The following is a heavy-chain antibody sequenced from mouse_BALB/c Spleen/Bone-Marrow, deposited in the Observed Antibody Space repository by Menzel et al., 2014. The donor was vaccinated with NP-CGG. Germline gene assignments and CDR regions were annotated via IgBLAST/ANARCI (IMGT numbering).Heavy chain of an antibody. D-gene: IGHD1-2*01. CDR3: ARLSYYGLTDY. J-gene: IGHJ2*01. CDR2: INPDSNTI. V-gene: IGHV4-1*02. Sequence: EVKLQESGGGLVQPGGSLKLSCAASGFDFSRYWMSWVRQAPGKGLEWIGEINPDSNTINYTPSLKDKFIISRDNAKNTLYLQMSKVRSEDTALYYCARLSYYGLTDYWGQGTTLTVSS. CDR1: GFDFSRYW.